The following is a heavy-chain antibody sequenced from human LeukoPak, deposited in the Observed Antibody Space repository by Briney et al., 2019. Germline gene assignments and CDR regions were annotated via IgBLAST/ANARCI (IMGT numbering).Heavy chain of an antibody. CDR1: GFTFSNFG. D-gene: IGHD5-24*01. CDR3: AKQMAVDYFDY. J-gene: IGHJ4*02. Sequence: GGSLRLSCAASGFTFSNFGMHWVRQAPGKGLEWVAVISYDGKNEYYTDSVKGRFTISRDNAKNTVYLQMNSLKPEDTAVYYCAKQMAVDYFDYWGQGTLVTVSS. CDR2: ISYDGKNE. V-gene: IGHV3-30*18.